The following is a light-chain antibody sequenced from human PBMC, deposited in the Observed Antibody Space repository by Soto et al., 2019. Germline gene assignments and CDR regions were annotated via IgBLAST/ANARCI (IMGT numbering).Light chain of an antibody. CDR1: SSNIGNNY. J-gene: IGLJ2*01. V-gene: IGLV1-51*02. Sequence: QSVLTQPPSVSGAPGQKVTISCSGSSSNIGNNYVSWYQQLPGTAPKLLIYENNKRPSGIPDRFSGSKSGTSATLGITGLQTGDEADYYCGTWDSSLSVVVFGGGTQLTVL. CDR3: GTWDSSLSVVV. CDR2: ENN.